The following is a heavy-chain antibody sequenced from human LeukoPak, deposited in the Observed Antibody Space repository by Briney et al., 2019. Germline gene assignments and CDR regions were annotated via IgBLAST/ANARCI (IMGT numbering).Heavy chain of an antibody. Sequence: GGSLRLSCAASGFTFSSYGMHWVRQAPGKGLEWVAVISYDGSNKYYADSVKGRFTISRDNSKNTLYLQMNSLRAEDTAVYYCAKDLGGITMVRGASTSYYFDYWGQGTLVTVSS. J-gene: IGHJ4*02. CDR3: AKDLGGITMVRGASTSYYFDY. V-gene: IGHV3-30*18. CDR1: GFTFSSYG. CDR2: ISYDGSNK. D-gene: IGHD3-10*01.